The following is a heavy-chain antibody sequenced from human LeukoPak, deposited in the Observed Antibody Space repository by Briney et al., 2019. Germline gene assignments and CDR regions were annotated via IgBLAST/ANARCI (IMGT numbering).Heavy chain of an antibody. J-gene: IGHJ3*02. CDR2: INHSGST. CDR1: GGSFSGYY. CDR3: ARQRDSSGYYLSAFDI. Sequence: SETLSLTCAVYGGSFSGYYWSWIRQPPGKGLEWIGEINHSGSTNYNPSLKSRVTISVDTSKNQFSLKLSSVTAADTAVYYCARQRDSSGYYLSAFDIWGQGTMVTVSS. V-gene: IGHV4-34*01. D-gene: IGHD3-22*01.